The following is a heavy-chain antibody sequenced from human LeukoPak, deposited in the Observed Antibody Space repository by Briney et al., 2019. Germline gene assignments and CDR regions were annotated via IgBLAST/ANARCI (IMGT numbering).Heavy chain of an antibody. J-gene: IGHJ5*02. CDR3: ARGGSQFGELKFRRRNWFDP. D-gene: IGHD3-10*01. Sequence: SETLSLTCSVYGGSFTDYYWSWIRQPPGKGLEWIGEINHSGNTNYNPSLKSRVTISVDTSKNQFSLKLSSVTAADTAVYYCARGGSQFGELKFRRRNWFDPWGQGTLVTVSS. CDR1: GGSFTDYY. V-gene: IGHV4-34*01. CDR2: INHSGNT.